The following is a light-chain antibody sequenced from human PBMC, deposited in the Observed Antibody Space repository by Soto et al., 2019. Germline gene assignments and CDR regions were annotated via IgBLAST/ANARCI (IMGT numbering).Light chain of an antibody. CDR3: QSFDTSLSGLVI. J-gene: IGLJ2*01. CDR1: SSNIGAGYD. CDR2: GNN. V-gene: IGLV1-40*01. Sequence: QSVLTQPPSVSGAPGQRVTISCTGSSSNIGAGYDVHWYQQLPGTAPKLLIYGNNNRPSGVPDRFSGSQSGTSASLAIAGLQAEDDADYYCQSFDTSLSGLVIFGGGTKLTVL.